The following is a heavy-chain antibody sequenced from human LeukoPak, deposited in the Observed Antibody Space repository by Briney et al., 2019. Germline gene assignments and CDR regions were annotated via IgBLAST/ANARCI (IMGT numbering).Heavy chain of an antibody. Sequence: PGGSLRLSCAASGFTFSTYWMSWVRQPPGKGLEWVANIKNDGTEKYYVDSVKGRFTISRDNAKNSLYLQMNSLRAEDTAVYYCARLGTAEGTLEDYWGQGTLVTVSS. J-gene: IGHJ4*02. CDR3: ARLGTAEGTLEDY. V-gene: IGHV3-7*01. D-gene: IGHD6-13*01. CDR2: IKNDGTEK. CDR1: GFTFSTYW.